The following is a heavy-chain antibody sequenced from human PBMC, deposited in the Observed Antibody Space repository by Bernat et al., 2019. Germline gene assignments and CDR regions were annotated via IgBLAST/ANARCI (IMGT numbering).Heavy chain of an antibody. J-gene: IGHJ6*02. Sequence: QVQLQESGPRLVKPSETLSLTCTVSSGSISDYYWSWIRQSPGRGLEWIGHIRYSGSTNYNPSLKSRVTISVDMSKNQFSLRLSSVTAADTAVYYCARDRRIAYEPGYYYGMDVWGQGTTVTVSS. D-gene: IGHD6-13*01. CDR2: IRYSGST. CDR1: SGSISDYY. V-gene: IGHV4-59*12. CDR3: ARDRRIAYEPGYYYGMDV.